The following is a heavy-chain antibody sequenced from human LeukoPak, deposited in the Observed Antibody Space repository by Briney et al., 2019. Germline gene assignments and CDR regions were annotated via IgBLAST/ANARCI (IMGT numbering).Heavy chain of an antibody. CDR3: ARGPNIVLKVYARGFDY. V-gene: IGHV4-34*01. CDR1: GGSXSGYY. D-gene: IGHD2-8*01. Sequence: SETLSLTCAVYGGSXSGYYWSWIRQPPXXXXEWIXXXNHSGSTNYNPSLKSRVTISVDTSKNQFSLKLSSVTAADTAVYYCARGPNIVLKVYARGFDYWGQGTLVTVSS. CDR2: XNHSGST. J-gene: IGHJ4*02.